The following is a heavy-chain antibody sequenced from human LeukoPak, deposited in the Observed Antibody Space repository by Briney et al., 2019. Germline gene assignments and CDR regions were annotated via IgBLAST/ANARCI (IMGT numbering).Heavy chain of an antibody. V-gene: IGHV3-30*04. CDR1: GFTFSSYA. CDR2: ISYDGSNK. D-gene: IGHD3-10*01. J-gene: IGHJ6*02. Sequence: GGSLRLSCAASGFTFSSYAMHWVPQAPGKGLEGVAAISYDGSNKYYADSVKGRFTISRDNSKNTLDLQMNSLRAEDTAVYYCASASGYYYYYGMDVWGQGTTVTVSS. CDR3: ASASGYYYYYGMDV.